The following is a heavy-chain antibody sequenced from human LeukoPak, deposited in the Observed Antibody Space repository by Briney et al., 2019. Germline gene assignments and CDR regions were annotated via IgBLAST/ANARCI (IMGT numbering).Heavy chain of an antibody. V-gene: IGHV1-69*13. CDR1: GGTFSSYA. Sequence: SVKVSCKASGGTFSSYAISWVRQAPGQGLEWMGGIIPIFGTANYAQTFQGRVTITADESTSTAYMELSSLRSEDTAVYYCARVYGDYDNWFDPWGQGTLVTVSS. CDR3: ARVYGDYDNWFDP. D-gene: IGHD4-17*01. CDR2: IIPIFGTA. J-gene: IGHJ5*02.